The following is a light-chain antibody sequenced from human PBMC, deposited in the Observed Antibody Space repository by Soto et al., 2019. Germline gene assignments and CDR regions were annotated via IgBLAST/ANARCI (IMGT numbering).Light chain of an antibody. V-gene: IGLV1-51*01. CDR2: ENY. J-gene: IGLJ2*01. Sequence: QSVLTQPPSVSAAPGQTVSISCSGSSSNIGQNYVSWYQQLPGTAPKLLIFENYKRPSGIPDRFSGSKSGTSATLGITGLQTDDEADYYCGTWDSSLTAEVFGGGTKLTVL. CDR3: GTWDSSLTAEV. CDR1: SSNIGQNY.